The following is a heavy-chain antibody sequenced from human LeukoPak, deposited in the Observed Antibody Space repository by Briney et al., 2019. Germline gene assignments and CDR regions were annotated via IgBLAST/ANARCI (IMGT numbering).Heavy chain of an antibody. Sequence: PSQTLSLTCTVSGGSISSGGHYWNWIRQPPGKGLELIGYIFHSGSSYYNPSLKSRVTISVDRSKNQFSLNLSSVIGADTAVYYCARRSDVITMRTPTNSPFFDYWGQGTLVTVSS. CDR1: GGSISSGGHY. J-gene: IGHJ4*02. CDR3: ARRSDVITMRTPTNSPFFDY. V-gene: IGHV4-30-2*01. CDR2: IFHSGSS. D-gene: IGHD3-22*01.